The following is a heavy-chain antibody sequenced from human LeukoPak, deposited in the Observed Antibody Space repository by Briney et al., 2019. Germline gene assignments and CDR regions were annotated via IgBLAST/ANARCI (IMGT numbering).Heavy chain of an antibody. D-gene: IGHD1-26*01. CDR1: GGSINTYY. CDR2: INYSGST. J-gene: IGHJ4*02. V-gene: IGHV4-59*13. CDR3: ARGRVGGNY. Sequence: SETLSLTCTVSGGSINTYYWSWIRRPPGKGLEWIGCINYSGSTSYNLSLKSRVTLSVDTSKNQFSLKLSSVTAADAAVYYCARGRVGGNYWGQGTLVTVSS.